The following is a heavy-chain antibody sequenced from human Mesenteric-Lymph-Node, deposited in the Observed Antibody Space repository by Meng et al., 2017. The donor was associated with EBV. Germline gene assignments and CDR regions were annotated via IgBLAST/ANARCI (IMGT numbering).Heavy chain of an antibody. J-gene: IGHJ5*02. V-gene: IGHV3-74*01. D-gene: IGHD1-26*01. CDR2: INSDGSGT. Sequence: EARVGSPRPGGSLALAVAALGFPFSSYALTWVRQAPGKGLVWVSRINSDGSGTDYADSVKGRFTISRDNAKNTLYLQMNSLRADDTAVYYCARDSSQWELLHWFDPWGQGTLVTVSS. CDR3: ARDSSQWELLHWFDP. CDR1: GFPFSSYA.